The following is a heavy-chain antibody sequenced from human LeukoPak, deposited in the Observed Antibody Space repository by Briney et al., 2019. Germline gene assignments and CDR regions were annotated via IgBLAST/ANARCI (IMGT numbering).Heavy chain of an antibody. CDR2: INHSGST. J-gene: IGHJ6*03. Sequence: SSETLSLTCAVYGGSFSGYYWGWIRQPPGKGLEWIGEINHSGSTNYNPSLKSRVTISVDTSKNQFSLKLSSVTAADTAVYYCARGAVAGTGYYYMDVWGKGTTVTVSS. V-gene: IGHV4-34*01. CDR3: ARGAVAGTGYYYMDV. D-gene: IGHD6-19*01. CDR1: GGSFSGYY.